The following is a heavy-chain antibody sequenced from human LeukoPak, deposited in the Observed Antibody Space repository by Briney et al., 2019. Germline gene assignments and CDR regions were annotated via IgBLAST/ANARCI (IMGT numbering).Heavy chain of an antibody. CDR3: AKRAPPHAAAGREGYFDY. CDR2: IRYDGSNK. Sequence: PGGSLRLSCAASGFNFNNYNMNWVRQAPGKGLEWVAFIRYDGSNKYYADSVKGRFTISRDNSKNTLYLQMNSLRAEDTAVYYCAKRAPPHAAAGREGYFDYWGQGTLVTVSS. J-gene: IGHJ4*02. V-gene: IGHV3-30*02. D-gene: IGHD6-13*01. CDR1: GFNFNNYN.